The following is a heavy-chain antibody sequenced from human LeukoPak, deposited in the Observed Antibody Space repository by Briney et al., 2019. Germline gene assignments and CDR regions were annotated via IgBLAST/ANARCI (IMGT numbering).Heavy chain of an antibody. J-gene: IGHJ3*02. V-gene: IGHV4-4*07. Sequence: SETLSLTCTVSGGSISSYYWSWIRQHAGKGLEWIGRIYTSGSTNYNPSLKSRVTMSVDTSKNQFSLKLSSVTAADTAVYYCARGNAYYYDSSGFNAFDIWGQGTMVTVSS. CDR1: GGSISSYY. CDR3: ARGNAYYYDSSGFNAFDI. D-gene: IGHD3-22*01. CDR2: IYTSGST.